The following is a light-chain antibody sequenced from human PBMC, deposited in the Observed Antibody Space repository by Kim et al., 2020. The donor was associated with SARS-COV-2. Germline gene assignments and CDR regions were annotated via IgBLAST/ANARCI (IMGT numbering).Light chain of an antibody. CDR3: QQRRNPS. CDR2: DAT. J-gene: IGKJ5*01. Sequence: EIVLTQSPATLSLSPGERATLSCRASQSVSSYLAWYQQIPGQAPRLLIHDATDRASGIPDRFSGSGFGTDFTLTISSVEPEDFAVYYCQQRRNPSFGPGTRLEI. V-gene: IGKV3-11*01. CDR1: QSVSSY.